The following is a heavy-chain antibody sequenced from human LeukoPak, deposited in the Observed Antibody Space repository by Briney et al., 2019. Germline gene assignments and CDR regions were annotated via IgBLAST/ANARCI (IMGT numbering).Heavy chain of an antibody. CDR3: ARDSREGYFYDGMDV. V-gene: IGHV4-59*01. D-gene: IGHD5-24*01. J-gene: IGHJ6*02. CDR2: IYYSGIT. CDR1: GGSISSYY. Sequence: SETLSLTCTVSGGSISSYYWSWIRQPPGKGLEWIGYIYYSGITNYNPSLKSRVTISVDTSKNQFSLKLSSVTAADTAVYYCARDSREGYFYDGMDVWGQGTTVTVSS.